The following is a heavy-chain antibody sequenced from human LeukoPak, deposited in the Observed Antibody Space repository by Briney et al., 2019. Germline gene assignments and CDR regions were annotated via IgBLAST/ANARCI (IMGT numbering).Heavy chain of an antibody. Sequence: GGSLRLSCAASGFTFSNAWMNWVRQAPGKGLEWVGRIKSKANGETIDYAAPVKGRFTISRGDSKDTLYLQMNSLKTEDTAMYYCTTTRDICYLNYWGQGILVTVSS. J-gene: IGHJ4*02. V-gene: IGHV3-15*07. CDR2: IKSKANGETI. CDR3: TTTRDICYLNY. CDR1: GFTFSNAW. D-gene: IGHD2-2*01.